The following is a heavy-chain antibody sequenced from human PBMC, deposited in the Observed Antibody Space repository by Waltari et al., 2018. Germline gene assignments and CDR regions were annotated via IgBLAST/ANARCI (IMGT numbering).Heavy chain of an antibody. Sequence: EVQLVESGGGLVQPGRSLRLSCAASGFTFDDYAMHWVRQAPGKGLEWVSGISWNSGSIGYADSVKGRFTISRDNAKNSLYLQMNSLRAEDTALYYCAKAETYYYDSSGYYYVGWYFDLWGRGTLVTVSS. CDR3: AKAETYYYDSSGYYYVGWYFDL. D-gene: IGHD3-22*01. J-gene: IGHJ2*01. CDR2: ISWNSGSI. V-gene: IGHV3-9*01. CDR1: GFTFDDYA.